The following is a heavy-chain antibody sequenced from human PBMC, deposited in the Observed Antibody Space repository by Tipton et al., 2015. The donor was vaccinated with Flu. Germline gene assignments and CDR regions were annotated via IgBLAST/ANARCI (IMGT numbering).Heavy chain of an antibody. Sequence: TLSLTCTVSGDSMRSDYFWAWIRQAPGKGLEWIGNIHYSGSPHYNPSLKSRVTISVDTSKNQFSLKLSSVTAADTAVYYCARMEWTVTTPRYFDLWGRGALVTVSS. CDR2: IHYSGSP. D-gene: IGHD4-17*01. CDR1: GDSMRSDYF. CDR3: ARMEWTVTTPRYFDL. J-gene: IGHJ2*01. V-gene: IGHV4-38-2*02.